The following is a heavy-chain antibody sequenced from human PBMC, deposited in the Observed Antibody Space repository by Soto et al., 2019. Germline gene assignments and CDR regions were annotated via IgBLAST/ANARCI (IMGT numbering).Heavy chain of an antibody. CDR2: ISSNGVVT. D-gene: IGHD6-6*01. Sequence: EVQLAESGGGLAQPGGSLRLSCAASGFTLSGYAMDWVRQAPGKGLEYVSGISSNGVVTYYANSLQVRFTISRYNSKNTVYLQMGSLRPEDMAVYYCARRARPDFYYMDVWGKGTTVTVS. CDR3: ARRARPDFYYMDV. V-gene: IGHV3-64*01. J-gene: IGHJ6*03. CDR1: GFTLSGYA.